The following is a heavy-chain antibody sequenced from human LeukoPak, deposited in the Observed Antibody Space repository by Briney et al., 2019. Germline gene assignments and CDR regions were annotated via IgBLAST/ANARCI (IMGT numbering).Heavy chain of an antibody. D-gene: IGHD1-1*01. CDR3: ASWINNDNY. J-gene: IGHJ4*02. V-gene: IGHV3-7*01. Sequence: GGSLRLSCEASGFTFSSSWMNWVRQAPGKGLEWVANINPDGGEKRYVDSVKGRFTISRDNARNSLYLQMDSLRAEDTAVYYCASWINNDNYWGQGTLVTVSS. CDR1: GFTFSSSW. CDR2: INPDGGEK.